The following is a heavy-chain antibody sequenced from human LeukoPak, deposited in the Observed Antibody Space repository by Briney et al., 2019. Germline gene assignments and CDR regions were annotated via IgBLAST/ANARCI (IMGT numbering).Heavy chain of an antibody. CDR3: ARRLGYYYGSGSPTKTDY. V-gene: IGHV4-39*01. Sequence: PSETLSLTCTVSGGSISSSSYYWGWIRQPPGEGLEWIGSIYYSGSTYYNPSLKSRVTISVDTSKNQFSLKLSSVTAADTAVYYCARRLGYYYGSGSPTKTDYWGQGTLVTVSS. CDR1: GGSISSSSYY. CDR2: IYYSGST. J-gene: IGHJ4*02. D-gene: IGHD3-10*01.